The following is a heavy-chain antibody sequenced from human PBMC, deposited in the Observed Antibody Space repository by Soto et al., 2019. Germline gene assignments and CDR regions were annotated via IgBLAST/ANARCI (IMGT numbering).Heavy chain of an antibody. D-gene: IGHD1-1*01. J-gene: IGHJ3*02. Sequence: QMQLVQSGAEVKKTGSSVKXSCKASGYTFTFXXXXXXXXXXXQALEWMGWITPFKSDTNYAQKFQDRVTITRDRSVSTAYMELSNLRSDDTAMYYCARSPFAGSDAFDIWGQGTMVTVSS. CDR2: ITPFKSDT. CDR3: ARSPFAGSDAFDI. V-gene: IGHV1-45*02. CDR1: GYTFTFXX.